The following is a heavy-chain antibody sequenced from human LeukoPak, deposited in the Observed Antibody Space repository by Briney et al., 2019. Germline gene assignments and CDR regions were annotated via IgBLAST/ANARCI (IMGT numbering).Heavy chain of an antibody. CDR3: ARGKVVAGTPGQNSWDS. J-gene: IGHJ4*02. CDR2: IYTSGST. Sequence: SETLSLTCTVSGGSISSYYWNWIRQPAGKGLEWIGRIYTSGSTNYNPSLKSRVSMSVDTSKNQFSLKLSSVSAADTAVYYCARGKVVAGTPGQNSWDSWGQGTLVTVSS. CDR1: GGSISSYY. V-gene: IGHV4-4*07. D-gene: IGHD6-19*01.